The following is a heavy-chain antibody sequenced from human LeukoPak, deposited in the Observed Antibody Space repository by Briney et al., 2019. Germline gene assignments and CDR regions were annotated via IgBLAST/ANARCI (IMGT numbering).Heavy chain of an antibody. D-gene: IGHD1-26*01. V-gene: IGHV1-2*02. CDR1: ADTFIACY. J-gene: IGHJ4*02. CDR2: INPNTGGT. Sequence: ASVKVSCNPSADTFIACYMHWVLQAPGQGLEWMGWINPNTGGTTYAQKFQGRVTMTRDTSITTAYMELTRLTSDDTAVYYCARALAPLGVTAYWGQGTLVTVSS. CDR3: ARALAPLGVTAY.